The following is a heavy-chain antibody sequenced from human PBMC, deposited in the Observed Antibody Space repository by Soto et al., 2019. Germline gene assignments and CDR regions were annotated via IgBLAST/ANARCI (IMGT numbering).Heavy chain of an antibody. CDR1: GFTSTNYI. V-gene: IGHV3-23*01. Sequence: XRSLRRTCAASGFTSTNYIMNWVRQAPGKGLEWVSSISGSGTTTFYADSVKGRFIISRDNSKNTLYLQMNSLRAEDTALYYCAKDRVGGVPDAFDIWGHGTMVTISS. D-gene: IGHD2-2*01. J-gene: IGHJ3*02. CDR2: ISGSGTTT. CDR3: AKDRVGGVPDAFDI.